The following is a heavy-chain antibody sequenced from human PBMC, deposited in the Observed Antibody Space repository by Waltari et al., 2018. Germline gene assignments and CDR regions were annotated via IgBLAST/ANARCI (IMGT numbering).Heavy chain of an antibody. CDR2: IYRSGVT. CDR3: AVSPDTATSRAAFHF. J-gene: IGHJ6*02. CDR1: GGSISNLNFY. V-gene: IGHV4-61*02. Sequence: QVQLQESGPGLAKASQTLSLTCDVSGGSISNLNFYWSWIRQPAGKGLEWIGRIYRSGVTDDDPALRGRATMFLGMSKNQFSLTVDSLIAADTAVYYCAVSPDTATSRAAFHFWGPGTTVSVSS. D-gene: IGHD5-18*01.